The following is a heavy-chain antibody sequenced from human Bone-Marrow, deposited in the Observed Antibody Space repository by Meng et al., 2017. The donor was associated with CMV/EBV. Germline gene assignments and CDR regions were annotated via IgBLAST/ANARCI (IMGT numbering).Heavy chain of an antibody. V-gene: IGHV3-48*04. CDR1: GFTFSSYS. Sequence: GESLKISCAASGFTFSSYSMNWVRQAPGKGLEWVSYISSSSSTIYYADSVKGRFTISRDNAKNSLYLQMSSLRAEDTAVYYCARLGWSSFDYWGQGTLVTVSS. J-gene: IGHJ4*02. CDR3: ARLGWSSFDY. CDR2: ISSSSSTI. D-gene: IGHD2-15*01.